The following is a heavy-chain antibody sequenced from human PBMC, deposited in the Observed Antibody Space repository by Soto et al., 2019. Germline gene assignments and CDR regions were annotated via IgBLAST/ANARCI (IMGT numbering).Heavy chain of an antibody. D-gene: IGHD6-19*01. CDR1: GDSVSSNSAA. Sequence: SQTLSLTCAISGDSVSSNSAAWNWIRQSPSRGLEWLGRTYYRSKWYNDYAVSVKSRITINPDTSKNQFSLHLNSVTPEDTAVYYCARDPVLGGSSGWPYYYYYGMDVWGQGTTVTVSS. CDR3: ARDPVLGGSSGWPYYYYYGMDV. V-gene: IGHV6-1*01. CDR2: TYYRSKWYN. J-gene: IGHJ6*02.